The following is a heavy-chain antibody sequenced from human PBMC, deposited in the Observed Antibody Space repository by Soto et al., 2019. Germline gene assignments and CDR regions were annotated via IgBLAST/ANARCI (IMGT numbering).Heavy chain of an antibody. J-gene: IGHJ4*02. D-gene: IGHD3-10*01. Sequence: QVTLKESGPVLVKPTETLTLTYTVSGFSLSNARMGVSWIRQPPGKALEWLAHIFSNDEKFYSTSLKSRLTISQDTSKSQVVLTVTNMDPVDTATYYCARIPATMVRGVDWGLGTLVTVSS. CDR2: IFSNDEK. CDR1: GFSLSNARMG. CDR3: ARIPATMVRGVD. V-gene: IGHV2-26*01.